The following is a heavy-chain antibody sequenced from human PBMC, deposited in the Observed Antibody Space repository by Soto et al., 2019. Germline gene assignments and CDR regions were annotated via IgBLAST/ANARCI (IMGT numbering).Heavy chain of an antibody. V-gene: IGHV5-10-1*01. CDR2: IDPSDSYI. J-gene: IGHJ6*02. Sequence: GEPLKISCKASGYSFTSYWISWVRQMPGKGLEWMGRIDPSDSYIDYSPSFQGHVTVAVDKSTTTAYLQWSSLKASDTAIYYCARLKQLQPSYGMDVCGQRTTVTVSS. D-gene: IGHD4-4*01. CDR1: GYSFTSYW. CDR3: ARLKQLQPSYGMDV.